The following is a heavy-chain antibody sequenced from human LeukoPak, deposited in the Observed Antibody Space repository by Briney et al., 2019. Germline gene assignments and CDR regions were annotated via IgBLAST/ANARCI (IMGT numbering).Heavy chain of an antibody. CDR1: GGTFSSYA. Sequence: SVKVSCKASGGTFSSYAISWVRQAPGQGLEWMGGIIPIFGTANYAQKFQGRVTITADESTSTAYMELSSLRSEDTAVYYCARDLDEQWGGGYWGQGTLVTVSS. CDR2: IIPIFGTA. D-gene: IGHD6-19*01. CDR3: ARDLDEQWGGGY. V-gene: IGHV1-69*01. J-gene: IGHJ4*02.